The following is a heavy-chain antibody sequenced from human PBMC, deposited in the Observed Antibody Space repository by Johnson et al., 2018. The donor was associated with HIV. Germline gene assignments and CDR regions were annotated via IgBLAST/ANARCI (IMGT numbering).Heavy chain of an antibody. CDR3: AKGKLPAALRRGDAFDI. D-gene: IGHD2-2*01. CDR1: GFTFSSYG. Sequence: QVQLVESGGGVVQPGRSLRLSCAASGFTFSSYGVHWVRQAPGKGLEWVAVISYDGSNKYYADSVKGRFTISRDNSKNTLYLQMNSLRAEDTALYYCAKGKLPAALRRGDAFDIWDQGTMVTVSS. CDR2: ISYDGSNK. J-gene: IGHJ3*02. V-gene: IGHV3-30*19.